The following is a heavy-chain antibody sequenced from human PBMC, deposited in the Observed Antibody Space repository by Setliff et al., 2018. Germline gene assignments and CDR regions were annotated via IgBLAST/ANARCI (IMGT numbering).Heavy chain of an antibody. V-gene: IGHV4-31*03. Sequence: SETLSLTCTVSGGSISNSDYYWDWIRQPPGKGLEWIGYISYSGNTYYNPSFEGRLALSVDASMNQFSLRLSSVTAEDSAIYYCARDRSALVRGVVHHNYFDPWGQGNKVTVSS. D-gene: IGHD3-10*01. CDR3: ARDRSALVRGVVHHNYFDP. CDR2: ISYSGNT. CDR1: GGSISNSDYY. J-gene: IGHJ5*02.